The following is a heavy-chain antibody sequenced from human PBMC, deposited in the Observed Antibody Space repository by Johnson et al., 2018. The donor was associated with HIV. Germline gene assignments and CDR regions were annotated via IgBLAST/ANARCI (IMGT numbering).Heavy chain of an antibody. J-gene: IGHJ3*02. CDR2: IYSGGGT. V-gene: IGHV3-66*01. Sequence: VQLVESGGGLVQPGGSLRLSCTASGFPVSSNYMSWVRQGPGTGLEWVSVIYSGGGTYYADSVKGRFTISRENATNTLYLQMNSLRAGDTAVYYCARVAVAGTYAFDIWGQGTMVTVSS. CDR1: GFPVSSNY. CDR3: ARVAVAGTYAFDI. D-gene: IGHD6-19*01.